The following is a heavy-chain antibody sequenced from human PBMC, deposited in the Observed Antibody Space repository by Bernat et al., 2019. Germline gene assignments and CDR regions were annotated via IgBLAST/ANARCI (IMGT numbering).Heavy chain of an antibody. CDR2: ISGGSSYI. CDR3: ARGPLGEPPHDY. V-gene: IGHV3-21*01. J-gene: IGHJ4*02. CDR1: GFTFSSYS. D-gene: IGHD3-10*01. Sequence: EVQLVESGGGLVKPGGSLRLSCAASGFTFSSYSMNWVRQAPGKGLEWVSSISGGSSYIYYADSMKGRFTISRDNAKNSLYLQMDSLRAEDTAVYFCARGPLGEPPHDYWGQGTLVTVSS.